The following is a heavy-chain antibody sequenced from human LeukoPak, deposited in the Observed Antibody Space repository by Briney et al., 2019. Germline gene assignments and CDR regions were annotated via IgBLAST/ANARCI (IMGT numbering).Heavy chain of an antibody. D-gene: IGHD3-10*01. Sequence: ASVKVSCKASGYTFTSYGISWVRQAPGQGLEWRGWISAYNGNTNYAQKLQGRVTMTTDTSTSTAYMELRSLRSDDTAVYYCARLDYYGSGSYYKLWGLDYWGQGALVTVSS. CDR1: GYTFTSYG. J-gene: IGHJ4*02. V-gene: IGHV1-18*01. CDR3: ARLDYYGSGSYYKLWGLDY. CDR2: ISAYNGNT.